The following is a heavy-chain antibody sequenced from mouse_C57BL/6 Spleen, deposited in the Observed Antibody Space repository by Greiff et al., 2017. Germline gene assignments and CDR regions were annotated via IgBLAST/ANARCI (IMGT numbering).Heavy chain of an antibody. J-gene: IGHJ2*01. V-gene: IGHV1-22*01. CDR3: ARSTTVVATPGY. CDR1: GYTFTDYN. Sequence: VQLKESGPELVKPGASVKMSCKASGYTFTDYNMHWVKQSHGKSLEWIGYINPNNGGTRYNQKFKGKATLTVNKSSSTAYMELRSLTSEDSAVYYCARSTTVVATPGYWGQGTTLTVSS. CDR2: INPNNGGT. D-gene: IGHD1-1*01.